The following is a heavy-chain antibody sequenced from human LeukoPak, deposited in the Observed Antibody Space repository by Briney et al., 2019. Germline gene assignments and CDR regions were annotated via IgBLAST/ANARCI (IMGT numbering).Heavy chain of an antibody. CDR3: ARKPEGDAPEKSWFDP. CDR2: ISSSSSYI. D-gene: IGHD3-10*01. CDR1: GFTFSSYS. Sequence: PGGSLRLSCAASGFTFSSYSMNWVRQAPGKGLEWVSSISSSSSYIYYADSVKGRFTISRDNAKNSLYLQMNSPRAEDTAVYYCARKPEGDAPEKSWFDPWGQGTLVTVSS. J-gene: IGHJ5*02. V-gene: IGHV3-21*01.